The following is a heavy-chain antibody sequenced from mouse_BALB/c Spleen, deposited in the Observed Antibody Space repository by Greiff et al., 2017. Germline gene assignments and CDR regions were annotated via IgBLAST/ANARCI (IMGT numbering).Heavy chain of an antibody. V-gene: IGHV5-6*01. CDR1: GFTFSSYG. Sequence: EVKVIESGGDLVKPGGSLKLSCAASGFTFSSYGMSWVRQTPDKRLEWVATISSGGSYTYYPDSVKGRFTISRDNAKNTLYLQMSSLKSEDTAMYYCARHLTGTDYFDYWGQGTTLTVSS. CDR3: ARHLTGTDYFDY. J-gene: IGHJ2*01. D-gene: IGHD4-1*01. CDR2: ISSGGSYT.